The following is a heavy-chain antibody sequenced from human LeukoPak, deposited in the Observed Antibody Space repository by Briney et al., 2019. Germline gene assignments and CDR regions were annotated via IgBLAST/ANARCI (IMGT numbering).Heavy chain of an antibody. J-gene: IGHJ4*02. CDR1: GFTFSNAW. Sequence: GGSLRLSCAASGFTFSNAWMSWVRQAPGKGLEWVSAISGSGGSTYYADSVKGRFTISRDNSKNTLYLQMNSLRAEDTAVYYCAHGGYSSGCFDYWGQGTLVTVSS. CDR2: ISGSGGST. D-gene: IGHD6-19*01. CDR3: AHGGYSSGCFDY. V-gene: IGHV3-23*01.